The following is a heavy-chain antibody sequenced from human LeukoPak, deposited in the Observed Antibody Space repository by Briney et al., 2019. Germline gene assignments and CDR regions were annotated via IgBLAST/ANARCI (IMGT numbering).Heavy chain of an antibody. Sequence: GGSLRLSCAASGFTFSSYGMHWVRQAPGKGLEWVAVIWYDGSNKYYADSVKGRFTISRDNSKNTLYLQMSSLRAEDTAVYYCAKEQTRGLEDLDYWGQGTLVTVSS. D-gene: IGHD1-1*01. CDR2: IWYDGSNK. J-gene: IGHJ4*02. CDR1: GFTFSSYG. CDR3: AKEQTRGLEDLDY. V-gene: IGHV3-33*06.